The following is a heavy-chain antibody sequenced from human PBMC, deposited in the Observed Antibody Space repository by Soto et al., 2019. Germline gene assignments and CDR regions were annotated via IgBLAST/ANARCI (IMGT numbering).Heavy chain of an antibody. Sequence: ASVKVSCKASGYTFTSYGISWVRLAPGQGLEWMGWISAYNGNKKYAQKLQGRVTMTTDTSTSTAYMELRSLRSDDTAVYYCARGVTPYYFDYWGQGTLVTVSS. CDR2: ISAYNGNK. CDR1: GYTFTSYG. D-gene: IGHD4-4*01. V-gene: IGHV1-18*01. J-gene: IGHJ4*02. CDR3: ARGVTPYYFDY.